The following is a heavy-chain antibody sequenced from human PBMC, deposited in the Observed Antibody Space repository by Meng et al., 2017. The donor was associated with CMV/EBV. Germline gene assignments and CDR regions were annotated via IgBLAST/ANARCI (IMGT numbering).Heavy chain of an antibody. CDR1: GYSVTSYW. Sequence: SGYSVTSYWISWVRQMPGKGLEWMGRIDPSDSYTNYSPSFQGHVTISADKSISTAYLQWSSLKASDTAMYYCASQTYGDAWDYFDYWGQGTLVTVSS. D-gene: IGHD4-17*01. CDR3: ASQTYGDAWDYFDY. V-gene: IGHV5-10-1*01. J-gene: IGHJ4*02. CDR2: IDPSDSYT.